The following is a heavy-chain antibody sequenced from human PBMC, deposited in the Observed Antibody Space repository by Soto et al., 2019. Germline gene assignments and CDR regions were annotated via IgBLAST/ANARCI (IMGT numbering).Heavy chain of an antibody. D-gene: IGHD3-16*01. CDR3: ASFRDGLRSDAFDI. CDR1: GGSFSSYA. J-gene: IGHJ3*02. CDR2: IIPIFGTA. Sequence: QVQLVQSGAAVNKTELSVKVSCQASGGSFSSYAISSVRQSPGQGLEWMGGIIPIFGTANYAQKFQGRVTITADESTSRAYMELSSLRSEDTAVYYCASFRDGLRSDAFDIWGQGTMVTVSS. V-gene: IGHV1-69*01.